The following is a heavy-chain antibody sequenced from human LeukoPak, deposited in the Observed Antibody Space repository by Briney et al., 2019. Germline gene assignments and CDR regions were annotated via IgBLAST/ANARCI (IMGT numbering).Heavy chain of an antibody. D-gene: IGHD1-26*01. Sequence: ASVTVSCKASGYTFTSYYMHWVRQAPGQGLEWMGIINPSGGSTSYAQRFQGRVTMTRDTSTSTVYMELSSLRSEDTAVYYCARGTSRGKIDYWGQGTLVTVSS. V-gene: IGHV1-46*01. J-gene: IGHJ4*02. CDR2: INPSGGST. CDR3: ARGTSRGKIDY. CDR1: GYTFTSYY.